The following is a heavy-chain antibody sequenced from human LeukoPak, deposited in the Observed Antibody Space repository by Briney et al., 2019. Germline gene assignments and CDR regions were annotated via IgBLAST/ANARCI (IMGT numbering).Heavy chain of an antibody. D-gene: IGHD3-22*01. CDR3: ARYYYDSSGYSH. V-gene: IGHV1-69*13. J-gene: IGHJ4*02. Sequence: ASVKVSCKASGGTFSSYAISWVRQAPGQGLEWMGGIIPIFGTANYAQKFQGRVTITADESTSTAYTELSSLRSEDTAVYYCARYYYDSSGYSHWGQGTLVTVSS. CDR2: IIPIFGTA. CDR1: GGTFSSYA.